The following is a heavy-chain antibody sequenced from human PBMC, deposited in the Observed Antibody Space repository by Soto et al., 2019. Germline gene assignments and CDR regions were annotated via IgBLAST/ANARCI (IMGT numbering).Heavy chain of an antibody. CDR3: SCPFWSGVAYCYYGSAV. CDR2: MNPNSGNT. Sequence: GTSVKPSCEAPGETCTIYDINWVRPAKKQVLEWMGWMNPNSGNTGYAQKFQGRVTMTRNTSISTAYMELSSLRSEDTAVYYCSCPFWSGVAYCYYGSAVLLQGTTVIVSS. CDR1: GETCTIYD. J-gene: IGHJ6*02. V-gene: IGHV1-8*01. D-gene: IGHD3-3*01.